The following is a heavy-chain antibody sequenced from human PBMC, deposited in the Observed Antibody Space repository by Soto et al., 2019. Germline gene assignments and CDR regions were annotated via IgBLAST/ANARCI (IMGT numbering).Heavy chain of an antibody. CDR2: LSAGGGST. Sequence: PGGSLRLSCSGSGFTFSTYAMSWVRQAPGKGLEWVSALSAGGGSTYYADSVKGRFTISRDNSMNALYLQMNTLRIEDTAVYYCAHPRGYGVFDAYDIWGQGTMVTVSS. D-gene: IGHD4-17*01. CDR3: AHPRGYGVFDAYDI. J-gene: IGHJ3*02. CDR1: GFTFSTYA. V-gene: IGHV3-23*01.